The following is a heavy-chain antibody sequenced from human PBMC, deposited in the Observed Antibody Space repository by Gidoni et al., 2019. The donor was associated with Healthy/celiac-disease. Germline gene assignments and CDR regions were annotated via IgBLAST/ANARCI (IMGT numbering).Heavy chain of an antibody. V-gene: IGHV4-38-2*02. CDR1: GYSISSGYY. Sequence: QVQLQESGPGLVKPSETLSLTCTVSGYSISSGYYWGWIRQPPGKGLEWIGSIYHSGSPSYNPSLTSRVTISVDTSKNQFSLKLSSVPAADTAVYYCARVITTYWCWFDPWGQGTLVTVSS. J-gene: IGHJ5*02. CDR2: IYHSGSP. D-gene: IGHD2-8*02. CDR3: ARVITTYWCWFDP.